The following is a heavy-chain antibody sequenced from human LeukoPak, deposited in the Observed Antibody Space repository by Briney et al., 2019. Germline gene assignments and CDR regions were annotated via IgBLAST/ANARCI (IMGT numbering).Heavy chain of an antibody. CDR2: IKQDGSEK. D-gene: IGHD1-26*01. V-gene: IGHV3-7*01. Sequence: GSLSLSCAASGFTFSSYWMSWVRQAPGKGLEWVANIKQDGSEKYYVDSVKGRFTISRDNAKNSLYLQMNSLRAEDTAVYYCARVRFVVGAAKPSYFDYWGQGTLVTVSS. CDR1: GFTFSSYW. CDR3: ARVRFVVGAAKPSYFDY. J-gene: IGHJ4*02.